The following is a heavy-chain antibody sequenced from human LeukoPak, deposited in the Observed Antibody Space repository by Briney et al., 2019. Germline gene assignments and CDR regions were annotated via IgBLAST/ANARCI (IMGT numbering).Heavy chain of an antibody. D-gene: IGHD4-17*01. V-gene: IGHV3-23*01. CDR1: GFTFSSYA. J-gene: IGHJ6*02. CDR2: ISGSGGST. Sequence: GGSLRLSCAASGFTFSSYAMSWVRQAPGKGLEWVSAISGSGGSTYYADSVKGRFTISRDNSKNTLYLQMNSLRAEDTAVYYCARDYGDYSYGMDVWGQGTTVTVSS. CDR3: ARDYGDYSYGMDV.